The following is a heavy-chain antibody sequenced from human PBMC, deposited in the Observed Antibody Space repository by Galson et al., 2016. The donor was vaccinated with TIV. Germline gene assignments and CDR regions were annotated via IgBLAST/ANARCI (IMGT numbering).Heavy chain of an antibody. CDR1: GFSFSIYN. J-gene: IGHJ4*02. Sequence: SLRLSCAASGFSFSIYNMNWVRQAPGKGLEWISYISTTSTLIYYADSVRGRFTISRDNAKNSLYLQMNSLRAEDTAVYYCAREGRDGYNPYFDSWDQGTLVTVSS. D-gene: IGHD5-24*01. CDR3: AREGRDGYNPYFDS. V-gene: IGHV3-48*01. CDR2: ISTTSTLI.